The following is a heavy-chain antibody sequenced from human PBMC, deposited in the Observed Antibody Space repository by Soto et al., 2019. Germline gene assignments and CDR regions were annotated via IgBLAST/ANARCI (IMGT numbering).Heavy chain of an antibody. CDR2: IYYSGST. V-gene: IGHV4-59*01. J-gene: IGHJ4*02. Sequence: PSETLSLTCTVSGGSISRYYWSWIRQPPGEGLEWIGYIYYSGSTNYNPSLKSRVTISVDTSKNQFSLKMRSVTAADTAVYYCARGIYCSGGRCLDYWGQGTLVTVPS. CDR3: ARGIYCSGGRCLDY. CDR1: GGSISRYY. D-gene: IGHD2-15*01.